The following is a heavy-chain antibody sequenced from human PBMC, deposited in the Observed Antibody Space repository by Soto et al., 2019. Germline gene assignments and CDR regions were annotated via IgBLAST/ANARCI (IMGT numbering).Heavy chain of an antibody. Sequence: QVQLQQWGAGLLKPSETLSLTCAVYGGSFSGYYWSWIRQPPGKGLEWIGEIRHSGSTNYNPSLKSRVTISXXTSKNQFSLKLSSVTAADTAVYYCARTYGGNSFDYWGQGTLVTVPS. CDR3: ARTYGGNSFDY. CDR1: GGSFSGYY. J-gene: IGHJ4*02. D-gene: IGHD2-21*02. CDR2: IRHSGST. V-gene: IGHV4-34*01.